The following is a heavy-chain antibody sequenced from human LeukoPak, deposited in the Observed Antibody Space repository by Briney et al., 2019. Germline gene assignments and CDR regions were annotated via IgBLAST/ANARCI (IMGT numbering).Heavy chain of an antibody. Sequence: GGSLRLSCAASGFSLSTYGMNWVRQAPGKGLESVAIISYDGSHEYYADSVKGRFTISRDNSKNTLYLQMNSLRAEDTAVYYCAKGKGNCTSTSYYPYFYYGVDVWGHGTSVTVSS. CDR2: ISYDGSHE. CDR1: GFSLSTYG. V-gene: IGHV3-30*18. J-gene: IGHJ6*02. CDR3: AKGKGNCTSTSYYPYFYYGVDV. D-gene: IGHD2-2*01.